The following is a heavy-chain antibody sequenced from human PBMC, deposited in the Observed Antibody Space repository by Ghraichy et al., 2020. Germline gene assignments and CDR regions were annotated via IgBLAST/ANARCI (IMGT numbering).Heavy chain of an antibody. D-gene: IGHD5-12*01. J-gene: IGHJ3*02. Sequence: GESLNISCAASGLTFRNYGMHWVRQAPGKGLEWVASLSYDGSYKYYTDSVKGRFTISRDNSKNTLYLQINSLRAEDTAVYHCAKGGDSGYATDAFDIWGQGTMVTVSS. V-gene: IGHV3-30*18. CDR1: GLTFRNYG. CDR3: AKGGDSGYATDAFDI. CDR2: LSYDGSYK.